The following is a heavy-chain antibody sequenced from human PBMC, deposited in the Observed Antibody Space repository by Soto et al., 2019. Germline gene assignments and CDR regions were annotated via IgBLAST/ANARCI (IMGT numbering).Heavy chain of an antibody. CDR3: AKTYDFWSGSYNWFDP. V-gene: IGHV3-23*01. D-gene: IGHD3-3*01. CDR1: GFTFSSYA. CDR2: ISGSGGST. J-gene: IGHJ5*02. Sequence: GSLRLACAASGFTFSSYAMSWVRQAPGKGLEWVSAISGSGGSTYYADSVKGRFTISRDNSKNTLYLQMNSLRAEDTAVYYCAKTYDFWSGSYNWFDPWGQGTLVTVSS.